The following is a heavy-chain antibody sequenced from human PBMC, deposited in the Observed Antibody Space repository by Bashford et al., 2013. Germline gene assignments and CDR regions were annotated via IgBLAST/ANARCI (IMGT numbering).Heavy chain of an antibody. Sequence: SETLSLTCTVSGGSIGSGNYYWNWIRQSPSRGLEWLGRTYYRSDWSTDYAMSVSSRITINADTSKNHFSLHLSSVTPEDTAVYFCVRDHILSDRGNVFDSWGQGTLVTVSS. CDR1: GGSIGSGNYY. J-gene: IGHJ4*02. CDR2: TYYRSDWST. CDR3: VRDHILSDRGNVFDS. D-gene: IGHD3-9*01. V-gene: IGHV6-1*01.